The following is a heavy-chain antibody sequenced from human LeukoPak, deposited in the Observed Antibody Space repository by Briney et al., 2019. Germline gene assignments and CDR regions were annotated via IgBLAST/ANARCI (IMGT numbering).Heavy chain of an antibody. CDR2: IYPGDSDT. CDR1: GYIFTSYW. CDR3: ARLKGYYDSSGSLFDY. D-gene: IGHD3-22*01. J-gene: IGHJ4*02. Sequence: GEPLKISCKGSGYIFTSYWIGWVRQMPGKGLEWMGIIYPGDSDTRYSPSFQGQVTIPADKSISTAYLQWSSLKASDTAMYYCARLKGYYDSSGSLFDYWGQGTLVTVSS. V-gene: IGHV5-51*01.